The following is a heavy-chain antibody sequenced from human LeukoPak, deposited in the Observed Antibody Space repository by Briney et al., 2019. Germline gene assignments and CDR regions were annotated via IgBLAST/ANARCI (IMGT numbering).Heavy chain of an antibody. V-gene: IGHV1-69*04. CDR1: GGTFSSYA. D-gene: IGHD3-10*01. CDR2: IIPNLGIA. CDR3: ARVDLMVRGVALDY. J-gene: IGHJ4*02. Sequence: SVKVSCKASGGTFSSYAISWVRQAPGQGLEWMGRIIPNLGIANYAQKFQGRVTITADKSTSTAYMELSSLRSEDTAVYYCARVDLMVRGVALDYWGQGTLVTVSS.